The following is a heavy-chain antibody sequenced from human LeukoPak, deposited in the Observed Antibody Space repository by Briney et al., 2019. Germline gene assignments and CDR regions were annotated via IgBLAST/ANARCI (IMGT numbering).Heavy chain of an antibody. D-gene: IGHD5-12*01. CDR2: IIPILGIA. J-gene: IGHJ4*02. Sequence: ASVKVSCKASGGTFSSYAISWVRQAPGQGLEWMGRIIPILGIANYAQKFQGRVTITADKSTSTAYMELSSLRSEDTAVYYCARDRGGYDYDYWGQGTLVTVSS. V-gene: IGHV1-69*04. CDR1: GGTFSSYA. CDR3: ARDRGGYDYDY.